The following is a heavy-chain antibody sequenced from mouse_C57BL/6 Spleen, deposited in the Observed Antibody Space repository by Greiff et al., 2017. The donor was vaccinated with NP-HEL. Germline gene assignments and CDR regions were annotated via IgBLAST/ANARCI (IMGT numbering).Heavy chain of an antibody. D-gene: IGHD2-3*01. V-gene: IGHV1-80*01. CDR3: ARRDGNYVDY. CDR2: IYPGDGDT. J-gene: IGHJ2*01. CDR1: GYAFSSYW. Sequence: QVQLKESGAELVKPGASVKLSCKASGYAFSSYWMNWVKQRPGKGLEWIGQIYPGDGDTNYNGKFKGKATLTADKSSSTAYMQLSSLTSEDSEVYCCARRDGNYVDYWGQGTTLTVSS.